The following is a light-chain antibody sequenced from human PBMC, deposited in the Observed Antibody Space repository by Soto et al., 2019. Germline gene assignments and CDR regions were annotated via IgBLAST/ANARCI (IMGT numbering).Light chain of an antibody. J-gene: IGKJ1*01. Sequence: IVLTQSPVPLSVSPGERATLSCRSSQSVSSNLAWYHQKPGQAPSLIIYGAFTRATGIPARFSGTGSGTECTLTISSLQSEDVALYYCQQYNDWPLTFGQGTKVDI. CDR1: QSVSSN. CDR3: QQYNDWPLT. CDR2: GAF. V-gene: IGKV3-15*01.